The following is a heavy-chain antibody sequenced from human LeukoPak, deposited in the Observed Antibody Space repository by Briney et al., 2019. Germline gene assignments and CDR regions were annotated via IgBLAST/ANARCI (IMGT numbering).Heavy chain of an antibody. Sequence: GASVKVSCKASGYTFTGYYMHWVRQAPGQGLEWMGRINPNSGGTNYAQKFQGRVTMTRDTSISTAYVELSRLRSDDTAVYYCARMYYDSSGYYPRWGQGTLVTVSS. CDR1: GYTFTGYY. CDR2: INPNSGGT. J-gene: IGHJ4*02. D-gene: IGHD3-22*01. V-gene: IGHV1-2*06. CDR3: ARMYYDSSGYYPR.